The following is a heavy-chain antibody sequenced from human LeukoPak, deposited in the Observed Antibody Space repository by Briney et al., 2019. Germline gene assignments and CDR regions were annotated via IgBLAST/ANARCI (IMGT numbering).Heavy chain of an antibody. Sequence: TSETLSLTCTVSGGSISSYYWSWIRQPPGKRLEWIGYIYYSGSTSYNPSLKSRATISVDTSKNQISLKLSSVTAADTAVYYCARDLGVMVRAFDIWGQGTMVTVSS. CDR1: GGSISSYY. CDR2: IYYSGST. V-gene: IGHV4-59*01. CDR3: ARDLGVMVRAFDI. J-gene: IGHJ3*02. D-gene: IGHD5-18*01.